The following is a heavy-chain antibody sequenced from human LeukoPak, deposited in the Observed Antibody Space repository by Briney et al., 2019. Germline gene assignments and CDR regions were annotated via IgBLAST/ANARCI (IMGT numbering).Heavy chain of an antibody. CDR2: ISGSGGST. CDR1: GFTFSSYA. J-gene: IGHJ5*02. CDR3: AKGGADIVVVPAAENWFDP. D-gene: IGHD2-2*01. V-gene: IGHV3-23*01. Sequence: GGSLRLSCAASGFTFSSYAMSWVRQAPGKGLEWVSAISGSGGSTYYADSAKGRFTISRDNSKNTLYLQMNSLRAEDTAVYYCAKGGADIVVVPAAENWFDPWGQGTLVTVSS.